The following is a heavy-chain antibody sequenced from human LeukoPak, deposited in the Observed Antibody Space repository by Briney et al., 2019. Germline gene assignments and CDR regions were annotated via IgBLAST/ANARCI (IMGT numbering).Heavy chain of an antibody. J-gene: IGHJ4*02. CDR3: ARVSRGVRYFDY. D-gene: IGHD3-10*01. Sequence: GGSLRLSCAASGFTFSSYEMNWVRQAPGKGLEWVSYISSSGSTIYYAGSVKGRFTISRDNAKNSLYLQMNSLRAEDTAVYYCARVSRGVRYFDYWGQGTLVTVSS. V-gene: IGHV3-48*03. CDR2: ISSSGSTI. CDR1: GFTFSSYE.